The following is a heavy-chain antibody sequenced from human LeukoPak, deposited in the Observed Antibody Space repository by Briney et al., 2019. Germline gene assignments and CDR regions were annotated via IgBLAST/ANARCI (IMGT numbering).Heavy chain of an antibody. CDR1: GYTFTGYH. CDR2: INPNSGGT. V-gene: IGHV1-2*02. D-gene: IGHD2-15*01. J-gene: IGHJ6*02. CDR3: ARVRVVAGLRYYYYYGMDV. Sequence: GASVKVSCKASGYTFTGYHMHWVRQAPGQGLEWMGWINPNSGGTNYAQKFQGRVTMTRDTSISTAYMELSRLRSDDTAVYYCARVRVVAGLRYYYYYGMDVWGQGTTVTVSS.